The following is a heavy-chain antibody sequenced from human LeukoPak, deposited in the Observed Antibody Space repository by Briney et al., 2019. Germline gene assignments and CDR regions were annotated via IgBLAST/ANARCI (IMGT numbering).Heavy chain of an antibody. Sequence: PGGSLRLSCAASGFTFDDYAMHWVRQAPGKGLEWVSGISWNSGSIGYADSVKGRFTISRDNAKNSLYLQMNSLRAEDTAVYYCARGGVGATYYWGQGTLVTVSS. CDR3: ARGGVGATYY. V-gene: IGHV3-9*01. J-gene: IGHJ4*02. CDR1: GFTFDDYA. D-gene: IGHD1-26*01. CDR2: ISWNSGSI.